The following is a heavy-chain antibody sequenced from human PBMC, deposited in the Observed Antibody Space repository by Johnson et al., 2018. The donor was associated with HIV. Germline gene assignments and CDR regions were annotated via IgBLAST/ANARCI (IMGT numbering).Heavy chain of an antibody. Sequence: QMQLVESGGGLVQPGGSLRLSCAASEFTFSAHDMYWVRQATGKGLEWVSGISGSGGSTYYADSVKGRFTISRDNAKNSLYLQINSLRAEDTAVYYCARTPSLPGAFDIWGQGTMVTVSS. CDR3: ARTPSLPGAFDI. CDR1: EFTFSAHD. V-gene: IGHV3-11*04. CDR2: ISGSGGST. J-gene: IGHJ3*02.